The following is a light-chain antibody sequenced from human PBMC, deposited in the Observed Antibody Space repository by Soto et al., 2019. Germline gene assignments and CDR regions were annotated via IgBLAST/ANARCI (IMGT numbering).Light chain of an antibody. Sequence: EIVLTQSPGTLSLSPGERATLSCGASQSVGRTYLCWYQHKPGQAPRLLIYGSSSRAAGIPDRFSGSGSGTNFTLTISRLEPEDFALYYCQQYVDSPGTFGQGNKVEIK. CDR1: QSVGRTY. CDR3: QQYVDSPGT. V-gene: IGKV3-20*01. J-gene: IGKJ1*01. CDR2: GSS.